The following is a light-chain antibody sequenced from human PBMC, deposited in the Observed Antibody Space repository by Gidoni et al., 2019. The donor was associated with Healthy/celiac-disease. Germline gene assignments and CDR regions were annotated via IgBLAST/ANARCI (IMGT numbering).Light chain of an antibody. J-gene: IGKJ2*01. CDR2: YGS. V-gene: IGKV2-28*01. Sequence: DIVMTQSPHSLPVTPGEPASISCRSSQSLLHSNGYNYLVWYLQKPGKSPQLLIYYGSNRAAVVPGRISGRASGADSTLKISRVEAEEVGFYYCMQALQPPYTFGQGTKLEIK. CDR1: QSLLHSNGYNY. CDR3: MQALQPPYT.